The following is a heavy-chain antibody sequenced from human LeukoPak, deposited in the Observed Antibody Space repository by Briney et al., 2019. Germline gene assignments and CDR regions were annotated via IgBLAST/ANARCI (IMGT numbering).Heavy chain of an antibody. J-gene: IGHJ6*02. CDR1: GFTFTISA. V-gene: IGHV1-58*02. CDR2: IVVGSGNT. CDR3: AADFWSGYSPPYGMDV. Sequence: GASVKVSCKASGFTFTISAMQWVRQARGQRLEWIGWIVVGSGNTNYAQKFQERVTITRDMSTSTAYMELSSLRSEDTAVYYCAADFWSGYSPPYGMDVWGQGTTVTVSS. D-gene: IGHD3-3*01.